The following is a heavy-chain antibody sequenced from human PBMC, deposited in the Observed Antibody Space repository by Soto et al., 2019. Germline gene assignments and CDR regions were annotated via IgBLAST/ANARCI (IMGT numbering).Heavy chain of an antibody. CDR2: IKQDGSEK. D-gene: IGHD3-3*01. CDR3: ARVKDITIFGVVITPYYFDY. V-gene: IGHV3-7*01. J-gene: IGHJ4*02. CDR1: GFTFSSYW. Sequence: GGSLRLSCAASGFTFSSYWMSWVRQAPGKGLEWVANIKQDGSEKYYVDSVKGRFTISRDNAKNSLYLQMNSLRAEETAVYYCARVKDITIFGVVITPYYFDYWGQGTLVTVSS.